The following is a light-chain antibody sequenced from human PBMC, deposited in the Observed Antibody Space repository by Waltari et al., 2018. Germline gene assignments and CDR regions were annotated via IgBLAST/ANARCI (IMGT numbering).Light chain of an antibody. Sequence: SSELTQDPAVSVALGQTVRLTCQGDSPRIYYANWYQQKPGQAPVLVIHGNNKRPSGIPDRFSGSSSENSASLTITGAQAEDEADYYCNSRDTSGDHWLFGGGTKVTVL. J-gene: IGLJ2*01. CDR1: SPRIYY. CDR2: GNN. V-gene: IGLV3-19*01. CDR3: NSRDTSGDHWL.